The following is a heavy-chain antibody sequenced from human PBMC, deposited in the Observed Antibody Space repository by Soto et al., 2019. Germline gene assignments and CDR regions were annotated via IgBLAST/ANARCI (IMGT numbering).Heavy chain of an antibody. V-gene: IGHV4-61*01. CDR3: AREGVGGYSYRSYPFDY. Sequence: QVQLQESGPGLVKPSETLSLTCTVSGGSVSSGSYYWSWIRQPPGKGLEWIGYIYYSGSTNYNPSLKSRVTVSVDTSKNQFSLKLSSVTAADTAVYYCAREGVGGYSYRSYPFDYWGQGTLVTVSS. D-gene: IGHD5-18*01. CDR1: GGSVSSGSYY. J-gene: IGHJ4*02. CDR2: IYYSGST.